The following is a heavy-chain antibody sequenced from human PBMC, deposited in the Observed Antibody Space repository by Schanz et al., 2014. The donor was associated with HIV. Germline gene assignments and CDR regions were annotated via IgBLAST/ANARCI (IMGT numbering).Heavy chain of an antibody. Sequence: VQLVESGGDVVQPGRSLRLSCTASGLTFSSSIMHWVRQAPGKGLECVSYMSYRSSAMYYADSVKGRFAISREDSKNTVHLQMDSLRPEDTAVYYCAREGESSGRAGLFDLWGQGAMVTVSS. CDR1: GLTFSSSI. V-gene: IGHV3-48*01. CDR2: MSYRSSAM. CDR3: AREGESSGRAGLFDL. J-gene: IGHJ3*01. D-gene: IGHD6-19*01.